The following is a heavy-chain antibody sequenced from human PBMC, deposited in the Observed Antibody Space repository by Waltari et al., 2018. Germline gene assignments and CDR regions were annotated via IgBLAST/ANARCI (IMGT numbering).Heavy chain of an antibody. J-gene: IGHJ4*02. Sequence: EVQLVESGGGLVQPGGSLRLSCAASGFTFSSYEMNWVRQAPGKGLEWVSYISSSGSTIYYADSVKGRFTISRDNSKNTLYLQMNSLRAEDTAVYYCARDSNGYFDYWGQGTLVTVSS. D-gene: IGHD2-8*01. CDR2: ISSSGSTI. CDR3: ARDSNGYFDY. CDR1: GFTFSSYE. V-gene: IGHV3-48*03.